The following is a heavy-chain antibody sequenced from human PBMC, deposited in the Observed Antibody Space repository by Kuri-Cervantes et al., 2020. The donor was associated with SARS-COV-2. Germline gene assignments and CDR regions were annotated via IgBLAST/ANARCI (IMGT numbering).Heavy chain of an antibody. D-gene: IGHD3-3*01. CDR1: GGSFSGYY. CDR3: ARDQATYDFWSGYNYYYGMDV. J-gene: IGHJ6*02. Sequence: SETLSLTCAVYGGSFSGYYWSWIRQPPGKGLEWIGYIYYSGSTNYNPSLKSRVTISVDTSKNQFSLKLSSVTAADTAVYYCARDQATYDFWSGYNYYYGMDVWGQGTTVTVSS. V-gene: IGHV4-59*01. CDR2: IYYSGST.